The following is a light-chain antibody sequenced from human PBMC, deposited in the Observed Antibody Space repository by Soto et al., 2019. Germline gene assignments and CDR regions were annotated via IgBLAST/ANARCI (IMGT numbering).Light chain of an antibody. CDR1: TSDLGAYDY. Sequence: QSVLTQPASVSGSPGQTITLSCTGTTSDLGAYDYVSWYQQHPGKAPLLLINEVFHRPSGVSERSSGSKSANTASLTISGRQEEDDADYYCGSYTTSSARVFGPGTKLTVL. V-gene: IGLV2-14*01. J-gene: IGLJ1*01. CDR3: GSYTTSSARV. CDR2: EVF.